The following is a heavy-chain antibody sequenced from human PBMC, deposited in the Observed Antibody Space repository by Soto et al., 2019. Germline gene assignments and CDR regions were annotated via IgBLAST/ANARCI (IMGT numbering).Heavy chain of an antibody. CDR3: ARDILVTAKLPSIVVVSAAILHWYYYGMAV. D-gene: IGHD2-2*02. Sequence: GASVKVSCKASGGTFSSYAISWVRQAPVQVLEWMVGIIPIFGTANYAQKFQGRVTITADESTSTAYMELSSLRSEDTAVYYCARDILVTAKLPSIVVVSAAILHWYYYGMAVWGQGTTVTVSS. CDR1: GGTFSSYA. V-gene: IGHV1-69*13. CDR2: IIPIFGTA. J-gene: IGHJ6*01.